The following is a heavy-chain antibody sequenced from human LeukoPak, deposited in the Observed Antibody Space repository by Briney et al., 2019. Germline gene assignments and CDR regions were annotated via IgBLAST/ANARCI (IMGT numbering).Heavy chain of an antibody. D-gene: IGHD2-15*01. Sequence: GASVKVSCKASGYTFTAYYMHWVRQAPGQGLEWMGWINPDSGGTNYAQKFQGRVTMTRATSITTAYMELSRLRSDDTAVYFCARAYCSGGSCYSKSNFDSWGQGTLVTVSS. CDR1: GYTFTAYY. V-gene: IGHV1-2*02. CDR3: ARAYCSGGSCYSKSNFDS. CDR2: INPDSGGT. J-gene: IGHJ4*02.